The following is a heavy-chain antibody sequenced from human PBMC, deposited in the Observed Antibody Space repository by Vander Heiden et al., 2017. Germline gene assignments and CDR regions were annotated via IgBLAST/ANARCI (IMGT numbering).Heavy chain of an antibody. Sequence: QVQLQQWGAGLLKPSETLSLTCAVYGGSFSGYYWSWIRQPPGKGLEWIGEINHSGSTNYNPSLKSRVTISVDTSKNQFSLKLSSVTAADTAVYYCARFSVGGSYSDYWGQGTLVTVSS. J-gene: IGHJ4*02. CDR1: GGSFSGYY. V-gene: IGHV4-34*01. D-gene: IGHD3-16*01. CDR3: ARFSVGGSYSDY. CDR2: INHSGST.